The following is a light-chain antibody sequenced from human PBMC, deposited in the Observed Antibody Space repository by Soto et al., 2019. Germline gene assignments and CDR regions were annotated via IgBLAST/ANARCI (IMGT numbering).Light chain of an antibody. Sequence: DIVMTQTPLSLSVTPGQPASISCKSSRSLLHSNGKTYLSWYLQKSGQAPQRLTHEVSILFSGVPNRLSGSGSGTDFTLEISRVETGDAGVYYCMQSVDNLTFGPGTKVDIK. CDR3: MQSVDNLT. CDR2: EVS. V-gene: IGKV2D-29*01. J-gene: IGKJ2*01. CDR1: RSLLHSNGKTY.